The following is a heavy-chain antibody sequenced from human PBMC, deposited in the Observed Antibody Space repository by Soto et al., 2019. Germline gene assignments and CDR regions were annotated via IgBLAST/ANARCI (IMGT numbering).Heavy chain of an antibody. V-gene: IGHV3-30*02. Sequence: PGGSLRLSCAASGFTFSSYHMHWVRQAPGKGLEWVAVIWNDESNKFYADSVKGRVTISRDNSKNTVYLQMNSLRTEDTAVYFCVKDRGYYHWLGFDSWGQGAPVTVSS. CDR1: GFTFSSYH. D-gene: IGHD3-10*01. J-gene: IGHJ5*01. CDR2: IWNDESNK. CDR3: VKDRGYYHWLGFDS.